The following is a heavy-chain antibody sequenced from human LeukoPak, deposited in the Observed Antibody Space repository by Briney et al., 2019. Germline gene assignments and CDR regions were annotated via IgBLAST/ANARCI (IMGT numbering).Heavy chain of an antibody. CDR1: GYTLTELS. D-gene: IGHD1-26*01. J-gene: IGHJ4*02. CDR2: FDPEDGET. CDR3: ATEGWVVGATYYFDY. Sequence: ASVTVSCTVSGYTLTELSMHWVRQAPGKGLEWMGGFDPEDGETIYAQKFQGRVTMTEDTSTDTAYMELSSLRSEDTAVYYCATEGWVVGATYYFDYWGQGTLVTVSS. V-gene: IGHV1-24*01.